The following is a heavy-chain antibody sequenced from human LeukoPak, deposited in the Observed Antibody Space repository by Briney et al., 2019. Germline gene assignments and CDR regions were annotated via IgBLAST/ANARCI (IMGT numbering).Heavy chain of an antibody. CDR2: ISYDGSNK. Sequence: GGSLRLSCAASGFTFSSYAMHWVRQTPGKGLEWVAVISYDGSNKYYADSVKGRFTISRDNSKNTLYLQMNSLRAEDTAVYYCARDYRGTAMAPDYWGQGTLVTVSS. V-gene: IGHV3-30-3*01. J-gene: IGHJ4*02. CDR3: ARDYRGTAMAPDY. CDR1: GFTFSSYA. D-gene: IGHD5-18*01.